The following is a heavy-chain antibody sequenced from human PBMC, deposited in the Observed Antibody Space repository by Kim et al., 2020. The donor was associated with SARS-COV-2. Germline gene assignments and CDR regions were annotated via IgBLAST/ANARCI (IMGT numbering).Heavy chain of an antibody. V-gene: IGHV1-69*13. J-gene: IGHJ6*02. D-gene: IGHD4-17*01. Sequence: SVKVSCKASGGTFSSYAISWVRQAPGPGLAFMFWLHPLFGSANYAQKFQGRVTITADESTSTAYMELSSLRSEDTAVYYCARESGDYYYYYGMDVWGQGTTVTVSS. CDR1: GGTFSSYA. CDR3: ARESGDYYYYYGMDV. CDR2: LHPLFGSA.